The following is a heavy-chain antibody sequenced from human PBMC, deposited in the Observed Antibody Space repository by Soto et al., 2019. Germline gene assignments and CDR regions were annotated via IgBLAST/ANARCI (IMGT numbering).Heavy chain of an antibody. CDR1: GGSFSGYY. J-gene: IGHJ2*01. D-gene: IGHD3-9*01. CDR3: ARESHDILTGPPWVWYFDL. CDR2: INDRGSI. Sequence: QVQLQQWGAGPLRPLETLSLTCGVSGGSFSGYYWAWIRQSPGKGLEWFGEINDRGSINYNPSLKSRVSISIDTSKNHYSLDPRSVTAADTAVYYCARESHDILTGPPWVWYFDLWGRGTLVTVSS. V-gene: IGHV4-34*01.